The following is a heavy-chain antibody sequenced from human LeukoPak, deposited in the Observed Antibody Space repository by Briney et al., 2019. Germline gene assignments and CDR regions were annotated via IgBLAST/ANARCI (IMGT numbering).Heavy chain of an antibody. CDR2: INPSGGST. CDR3: ARDLMVATRHNWFDP. Sequence: ASVKVSCKASGYTFTSYYMHWVRQAPGQGLEWMGIINPSGGSTSYAQKFQGRVTMTRDTSTSTAYMELSSLRSEDTAVYYCARDLMVATRHNWFDPWGQGTLVTVSS. J-gene: IGHJ5*02. CDR1: GYTFTSYY. D-gene: IGHD5-12*01. V-gene: IGHV1-46*01.